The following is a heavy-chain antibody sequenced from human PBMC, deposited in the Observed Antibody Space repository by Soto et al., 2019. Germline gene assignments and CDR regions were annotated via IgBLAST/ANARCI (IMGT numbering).Heavy chain of an antibody. CDR2: ISYDGSNK. Sequence: QVQLVESGGGVVQPGRSLRLSCAASGFTFSSYAMHWVRQAPGKGLEWVAVISYDGSNKYYADSVKGRFTISRDNSKNTLYLQMNSLRAEDTAVYYCARKLAYCGGDCYNDWYFDLWGRGTLVTVCS. J-gene: IGHJ2*01. V-gene: IGHV3-30-3*01. CDR3: ARKLAYCGGDCYNDWYFDL. CDR1: GFTFSSYA. D-gene: IGHD2-21*02.